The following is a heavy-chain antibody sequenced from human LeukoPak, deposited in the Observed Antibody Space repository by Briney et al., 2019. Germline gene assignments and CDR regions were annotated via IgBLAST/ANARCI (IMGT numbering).Heavy chain of an antibody. CDR2: TYYRSKWYN. V-gene: IGHV6-1*01. CDR3: AGSGSYMGY. Sequence: SQTLSLTCAISGDSVSSNSAVWSWIGQSPSRGLEWLGRTYYRSKWYNDYAISVKSRITINPDTSKNQFSLQLNSVTPEDTAMYYCAGSGSYMGYWGQGTLVTVSS. CDR1: GDSVSSNSAV. J-gene: IGHJ4*02. D-gene: IGHD3-10*01.